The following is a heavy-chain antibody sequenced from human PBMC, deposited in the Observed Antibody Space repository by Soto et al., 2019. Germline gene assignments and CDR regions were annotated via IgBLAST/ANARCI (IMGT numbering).Heavy chain of an antibody. Sequence: GASVKVSCKASGGTFSSYAISWVRQAPGQGLEWMGGIIPIFGTANYAQKFQGRVTITADKSTSTAYMELSSLRSEDTAVYYCARIPPGSSGSYYNAPNDNWFDPWGQGTLVTVSS. CDR2: IIPIFGTA. J-gene: IGHJ5*02. V-gene: IGHV1-69*06. D-gene: IGHD3-10*01. CDR3: ARIPPGSSGSYYNAPNDNWFDP. CDR1: GGTFSSYA.